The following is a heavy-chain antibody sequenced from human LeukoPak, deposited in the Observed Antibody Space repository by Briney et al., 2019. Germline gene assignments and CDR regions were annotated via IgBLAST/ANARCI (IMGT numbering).Heavy chain of an antibody. Sequence: GGSLRPSCAASGFIFSSYWMTWVRQAPGKGLEWVSYISSSGSTIYYADSVKGRFTISRDNAKNSLYLQMNSLRAEDTAVYYCARDDSSMIVKAQDAFDIWGQGTMVTVSS. CDR3: ARDDSSMIVKAQDAFDI. D-gene: IGHD3-22*01. V-gene: IGHV3-48*04. CDR1: GFIFSSYW. J-gene: IGHJ3*02. CDR2: ISSSGSTI.